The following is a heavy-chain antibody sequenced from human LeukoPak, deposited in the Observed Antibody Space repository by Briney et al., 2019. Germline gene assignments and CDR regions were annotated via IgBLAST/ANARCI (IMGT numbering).Heavy chain of an antibody. CDR1: GFTFSTYS. V-gene: IGHV3-48*02. Sequence: GGSLRLSSAASGFTFSTYSMNWVRQAPGKGLEWVSFISSGSRIIYYADSVKGRFTVSRDNAKNSLYLQMNSLRDEDTAVYYCARNPAGIGDYWGQGTLVTVSS. CDR2: ISSGSRII. J-gene: IGHJ4*02. CDR3: ARNPAGIGDY. D-gene: IGHD1-26*01.